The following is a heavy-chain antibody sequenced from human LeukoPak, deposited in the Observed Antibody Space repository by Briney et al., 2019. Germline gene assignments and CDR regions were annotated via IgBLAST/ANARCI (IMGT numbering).Heavy chain of an antibody. Sequence: GGSLRLSCAASGFTFGTYWMGWVRQAPGKGLGWVANIKKDGTEKYYVDSVKGRFTISRDNAKNSLYLQMNSLRAEDTAVYYCTRDVGAAGYWGQGTLVTVSS. V-gene: IGHV3-7*05. CDR1: GFTFGTYW. CDR3: TRDVGAAGY. J-gene: IGHJ4*02. D-gene: IGHD6-13*01. CDR2: IKKDGTEK.